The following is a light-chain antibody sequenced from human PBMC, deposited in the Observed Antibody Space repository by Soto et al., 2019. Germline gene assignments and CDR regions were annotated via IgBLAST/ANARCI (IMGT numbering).Light chain of an antibody. CDR3: QQRSNWLIT. CDR2: DAS. V-gene: IGKV3-11*01. CDR1: QSVRSY. Sequence: PGERATLSCRASQSVRSYLAWYQQKPGQAPRLLIYDASNRATDIPARFSGSGSGTDFTLTISSLEPEDFAVYYCQQRSNWLITFGQVTRLEIK. J-gene: IGKJ5*01.